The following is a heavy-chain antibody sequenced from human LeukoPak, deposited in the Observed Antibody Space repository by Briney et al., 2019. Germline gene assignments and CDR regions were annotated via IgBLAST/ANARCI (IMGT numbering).Heavy chain of an antibody. CDR2: ISSSGSTM. Sequence: GGSLRLSCAGSGFTFSDYYMTWIRQAPGKGLEWVSYISSSGSTMYYAVSVKGRFTISRDNAKTSLYLQMNSLRAEDTAVYYCARRSVIVTTSLFDYWGQGTLVTVSS. D-gene: IGHD4-11*01. CDR3: ARRSVIVTTSLFDY. J-gene: IGHJ4*02. CDR1: GFTFSDYY. V-gene: IGHV3-11*01.